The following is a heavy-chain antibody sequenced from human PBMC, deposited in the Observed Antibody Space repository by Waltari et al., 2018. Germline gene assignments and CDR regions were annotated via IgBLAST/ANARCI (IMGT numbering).Heavy chain of an antibody. CDR2: IWFDGSNE. CDR1: GFTFSRYG. J-gene: IGHJ4*02. Sequence: QVQLVESGGGVVQPGGSLRLSCAASGFTFSRYGMHWVRQAPGKGLGGVAVIWFDGSNEFSADSVVGRFTISRDNSKNTLYLLMNSLRADDTAVYYCARETGSSSEAYWGQGTLVTASS. V-gene: IGHV3-33*01. CDR3: ARETGSSSEAY. D-gene: IGHD6-6*01.